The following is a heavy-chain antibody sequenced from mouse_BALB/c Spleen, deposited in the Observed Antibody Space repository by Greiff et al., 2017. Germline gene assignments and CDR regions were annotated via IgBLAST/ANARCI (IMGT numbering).Heavy chain of an antibody. CDR2: IYPGGGYT. CDR1: GYTFTNYW. D-gene: IGHD2-3*01. J-gene: IGHJ4*01. CDR3: ARYDGPYAMDY. Sequence: QVQLQQSGAELVRPGTSVKISCKASGYTFTNYWLGWLKQRPGHGLEWIGDIYPGGGYTNYNEKFKGKATLTADTSSSTAYMQLSSLTSEDSAVYFCARYDGPYAMDYWGQGTSVTVSS. V-gene: IGHV1-63*02.